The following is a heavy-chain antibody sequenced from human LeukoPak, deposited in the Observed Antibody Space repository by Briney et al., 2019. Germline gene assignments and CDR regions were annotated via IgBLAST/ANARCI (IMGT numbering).Heavy chain of an antibody. V-gene: IGHV4-34*01. D-gene: IGHD3-10*01. Sequence: SETLSLTCAVYGGSFSGYYWSWIRQPPGKGLEWIGEINHSGSTNYNPSLKSRVTISVDTSKNQFSLKLSSVTAADTAVYYCARVGVKVLLWFGDLLRRYYFDYWGQGTLVTVSS. CDR3: ARVGVKVLLWFGDLLRRYYFDY. CDR2: INHSGST. J-gene: IGHJ4*02. CDR1: GGSFSGYY.